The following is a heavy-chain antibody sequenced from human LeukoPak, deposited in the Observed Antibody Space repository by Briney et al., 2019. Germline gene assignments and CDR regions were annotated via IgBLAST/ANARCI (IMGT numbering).Heavy chain of an antibody. D-gene: IGHD4-23*01. V-gene: IGHV4-34*01. CDR2: INHSGST. CDR3: ARPGGSSHAFDI. J-gene: IGHJ3*02. Sequence: SETLSLTCAVYGRSFSGYYWSWIRQPPGKGLEWIGEINHSGSTNYNPCLKSRASISVATSKNQCSLKLSSVTAADTAVYYCARPGGSSHAFDIWGHGTTVTVSS. CDR1: GRSFSGYY.